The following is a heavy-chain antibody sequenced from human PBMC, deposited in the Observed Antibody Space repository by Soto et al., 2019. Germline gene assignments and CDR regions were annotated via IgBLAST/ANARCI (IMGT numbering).Heavy chain of an antibody. CDR3: ARVGSPQLSASPHVRNYYYGMDV. J-gene: IGHJ6*02. V-gene: IGHV1-2*02. D-gene: IGHD3-10*01. CDR2: INPNSGGT. Sequence: ASVKVSCKASGYPFTGYYMHWVRQAPGQGLEWMGWINPNSGGTNYAQKFQGRVTMTRDTSISTAYMELSRLRSDDTAVYYCARVGSPQLSASPHVRNYYYGMDVWGQGTTVTVSS. CDR1: GYPFTGYY.